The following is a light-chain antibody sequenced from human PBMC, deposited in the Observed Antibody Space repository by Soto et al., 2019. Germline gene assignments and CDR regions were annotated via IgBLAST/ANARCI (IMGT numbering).Light chain of an antibody. CDR2: GAS. CDR1: QSVHNAY. J-gene: IGKJ2*01. CDR3: QQFSLPYT. V-gene: IGKV3-20*01. Sequence: EIVLTQSPGTLSLSPGERATLSCRASQSVHNAYLAWYQQKPGQAPRLLIYGASSRATGIPDRISGSGSGTDFTLTISRLEPEDFAVYYWQQFSLPYTFGQGTKLQIK.